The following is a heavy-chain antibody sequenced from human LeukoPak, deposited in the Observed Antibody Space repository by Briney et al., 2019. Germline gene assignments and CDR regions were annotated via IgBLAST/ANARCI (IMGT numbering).Heavy chain of an antibody. CDR1: GFTFSSYG. D-gene: IGHD4/OR15-4a*01. V-gene: IGHV3-30*02. Sequence: PGGSLRLSCAASGFTFSSYGMHWVRQAPGKGLEWVAFIRYDGSNKYYADSVKGRFTISRDNSKNTLYLQMNSLRAEDTAVYYCARPKIYHGAPFDYWGQGTLVTVSS. J-gene: IGHJ4*02. CDR3: ARPKIYHGAPFDY. CDR2: IRYDGSNK.